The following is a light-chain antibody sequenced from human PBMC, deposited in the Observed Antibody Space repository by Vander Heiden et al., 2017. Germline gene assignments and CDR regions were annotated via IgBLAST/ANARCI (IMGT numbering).Light chain of an antibody. J-gene: IGLJ3*02. CDR1: SSNVGSGT. CDR2: NNN. CDR3: ASWDDILNVWV. Sequence: QPLLTQPPSASGTPGQRVTLSCSGSSSNVGSGTVPWYQQLPGTAPKVLIYNNNQRPSGVPDRISGSRSGTSASLAISGLQSEDEADYYCASWDDILNVWVFGGGTKLTVL. V-gene: IGLV1-44*01.